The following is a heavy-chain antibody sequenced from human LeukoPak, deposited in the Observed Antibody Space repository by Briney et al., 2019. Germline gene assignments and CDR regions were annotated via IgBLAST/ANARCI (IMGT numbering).Heavy chain of an antibody. D-gene: IGHD3-10*01. J-gene: IGHJ4*02. CDR2: ISSSSSYI. CDR1: GFTFSSYS. CDR3: ARLLDSGQKSGADY. Sequence: GGSLRLSCAASGFTFSSYSMNWVRQAPGKGLEWVSSISSSSSYIYYADSVKGRFTISRDNAKNSLYLQMNSLRAEDTAVYYCARLLDSGQKSGADYWGQGTLVTVSS. V-gene: IGHV3-21*01.